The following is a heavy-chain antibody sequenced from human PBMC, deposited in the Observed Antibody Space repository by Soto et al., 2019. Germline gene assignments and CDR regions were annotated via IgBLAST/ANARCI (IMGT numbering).Heavy chain of an antibody. V-gene: IGHV1-2*04. CDR1: GYTFTGYY. CDR3: ARSPRYVSTVTTGDYYYYGMDV. J-gene: IGHJ6*02. Sequence: GASVKVSCKASGYTFTGYYMHWVRQAPGQGLEWMGWINPNSGGTNYAQKFQGWVTMTRDTSISTAYMELSRLRSDDTAVYYCARSPRYVSTVTTGDYYYYGMDVWGQGTTVTVSS. D-gene: IGHD4-17*01. CDR2: INPNSGGT.